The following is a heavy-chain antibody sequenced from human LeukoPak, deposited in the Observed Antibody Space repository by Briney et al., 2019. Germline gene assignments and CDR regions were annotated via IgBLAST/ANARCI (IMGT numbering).Heavy chain of an antibody. J-gene: IGHJ3*02. V-gene: IGHV4-59*08. CDR1: GGSISSYY. CDR3: ARHTSHDAGDAFDI. CDR2: IYYSGST. Sequence: SETLSLTRTVSGGSISSYYWSWIRQPPGKGLEWIGYIYYSGSTNYNPSLKSRVTISVDTSKNQFSLKLSSVTAADTAVYYCARHTSHDAGDAFDIWGQGTMVTVSS. D-gene: IGHD1-1*01.